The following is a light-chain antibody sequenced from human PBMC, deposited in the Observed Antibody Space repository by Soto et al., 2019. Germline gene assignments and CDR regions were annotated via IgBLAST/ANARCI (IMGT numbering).Light chain of an antibody. CDR3: QHSYSTPHT. Sequence: DIQMTQSTSSLSASVGDRVTITCRACQRISFYLNWYQQKPGKAPKLLIYAASTLQSGAPSRFSGSGSGTDFSLTSSSLQSEDFATYYCQHSYSTPHTLGQWTKGDIK. CDR2: AAS. V-gene: IGKV1-39*01. CDR1: QRISFY. J-gene: IGKJ1*01.